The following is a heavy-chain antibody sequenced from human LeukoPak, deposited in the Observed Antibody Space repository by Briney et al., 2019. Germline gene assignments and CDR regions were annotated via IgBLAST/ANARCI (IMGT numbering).Heavy chain of an antibody. V-gene: IGHV3-33*08. Sequence: GGSLRLSCAASGFTFSSHWMHWVRQAPGKGLEWVAVIWYDGSNKYYADSVKGRFTISRDNSKNTLYLQMNSLRAEDTAVYYCAREGPGSYYKFYFDYWGQGTLVTVSS. J-gene: IGHJ4*02. CDR3: AREGPGSYYKFYFDY. CDR2: IWYDGSNK. D-gene: IGHD3-10*01. CDR1: GFTFSSHW.